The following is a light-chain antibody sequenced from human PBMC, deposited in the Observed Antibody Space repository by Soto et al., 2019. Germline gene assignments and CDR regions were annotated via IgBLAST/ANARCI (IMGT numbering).Light chain of an antibody. Sequence: QSALTQPASVSGSPGQSITISCTGTSSDVGDYPYVSWYQQHPGKVPKLIIYEVTNRPSGVTSRFSGSKSENTASLTISGLQAEDEADYYCSSFTSKSTLIFGGGTKVTVL. V-gene: IGLV2-14*01. J-gene: IGLJ2*01. CDR2: EVT. CDR3: SSFTSKSTLI. CDR1: SSDVGDYPY.